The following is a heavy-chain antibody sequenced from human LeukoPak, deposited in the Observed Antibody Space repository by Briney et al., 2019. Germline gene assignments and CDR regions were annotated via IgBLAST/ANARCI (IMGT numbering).Heavy chain of an antibody. CDR3: ARGPYSSGWYLWNAFDI. Sequence: SETLSLTCAVSGGSFSGYYWSWIRQPPGKGLEWIGEIDHGASTNYNPSLKSRVTISVDTSKNQFSLKLSSVTAADTAVYYCARGPYSSGWYLWNAFDIWGQGTMVTVSS. CDR2: IDHGAST. V-gene: IGHV4-34*01. D-gene: IGHD6-19*01. J-gene: IGHJ3*02. CDR1: GGSFSGYY.